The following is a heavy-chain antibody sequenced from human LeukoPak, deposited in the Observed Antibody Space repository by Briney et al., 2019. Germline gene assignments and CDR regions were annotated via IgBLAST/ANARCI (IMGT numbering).Heavy chain of an antibody. CDR3: ARESESSGWYDY. Sequence: GGSLRLSCAAPGFMFHDYAIHWVRQAPGKGLEWVSLISGDGGSTFYADSVKSRFTISRDNSKNSLYLQMNSLRSGDTALYYCARESESSGWYDYWGQGTLVTVSS. CDR2: ISGDGGST. D-gene: IGHD6-19*01. CDR1: GFMFHDYA. J-gene: IGHJ4*02. V-gene: IGHV3-43*02.